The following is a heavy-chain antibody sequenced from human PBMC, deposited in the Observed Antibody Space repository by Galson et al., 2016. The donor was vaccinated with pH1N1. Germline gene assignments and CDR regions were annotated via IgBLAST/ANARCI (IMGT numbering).Heavy chain of an antibody. CDR2: INAGNGNA. Sequence: SVKVSCKASGYTFTTYAIHWVRQAPGQRLEWMGWINAGNGNAKYLQKLQDRVTITRDTSATTAYMELSSLRFEDTAVYYCARRVGRSFDYWGQGTLVTVSS. V-gene: IGHV1-3*01. D-gene: IGHD3-16*01. CDR3: ARRVGRSFDY. J-gene: IGHJ4*02. CDR1: GYTFTTYA.